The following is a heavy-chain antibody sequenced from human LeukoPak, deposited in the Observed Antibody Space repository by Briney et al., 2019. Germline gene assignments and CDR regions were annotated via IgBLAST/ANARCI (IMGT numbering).Heavy chain of an antibody. CDR2: ISYDGSYK. CDR1: AFTFNNYG. Sequence: PGGSLRLSCAASAFTFNNYGMHWVRQAPGKGLEWVAVISYDGSYKYYTDSVKGRFTISRDNSKNTLHLQMNSLRAEDTAVYYCAREGAAGAHNYYYRLDVWGQGTTVTVSS. J-gene: IGHJ6*02. D-gene: IGHD6-13*01. CDR3: AREGAAGAHNYYYRLDV. V-gene: IGHV3-30*03.